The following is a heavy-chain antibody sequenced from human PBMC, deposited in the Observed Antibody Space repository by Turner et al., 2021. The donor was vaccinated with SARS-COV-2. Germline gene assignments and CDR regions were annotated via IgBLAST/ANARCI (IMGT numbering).Heavy chain of an antibody. J-gene: IGHJ6*02. CDR2: FDPEDGET. CDR1: GYTLTELS. CDR3: ATGVAVAGTPSDYYYYYGMDV. Sequence: QVQLVQSGAEVKKPGASVKVSCKVSGYTLTELSMHWVRQAPGKGLEWMGGFDPEDGETIYAQKFQGRVTMTEDTSTDTAYMELSSLRSEDTAVYYCATGVAVAGTPSDYYYYYGMDVWGQGTTFTVSS. D-gene: IGHD6-19*01. V-gene: IGHV1-24*01.